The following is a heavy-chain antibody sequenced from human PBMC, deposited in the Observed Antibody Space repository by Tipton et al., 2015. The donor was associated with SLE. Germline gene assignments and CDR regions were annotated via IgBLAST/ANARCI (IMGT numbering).Heavy chain of an antibody. Sequence: TLSLTCTVSGGSMSTYYWNWVRQFPGKGLEWIAYISYSGDTKYNPSLKSRVTISVDTSKTQVSLKLTSVTAADTAIYHCAGLEDYFDPWGQGTTVTVSS. J-gene: IGHJ6*02. D-gene: IGHD3-22*01. CDR2: ISYSGDT. CDR1: GGSMSTYY. V-gene: IGHV4-59*07. CDR3: AGLEDYFDP.